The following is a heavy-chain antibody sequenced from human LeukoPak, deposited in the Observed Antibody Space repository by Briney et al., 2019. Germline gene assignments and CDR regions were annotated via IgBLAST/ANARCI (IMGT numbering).Heavy chain of an antibody. CDR1: GFTFSSYA. Sequence: GGSLRLSCAASGFTFSSYAMSWVRQAPGKGLEWVSAISGSGGSTYYADSVKGRFTISRDSSKNTLYLQMNSLRAEDTAVYYCAIWWGSHYFDYWGQGTLVTVSS. CDR3: AIWWGSHYFDY. V-gene: IGHV3-23*01. J-gene: IGHJ4*02. CDR2: ISGSGGST. D-gene: IGHD3-16*01.